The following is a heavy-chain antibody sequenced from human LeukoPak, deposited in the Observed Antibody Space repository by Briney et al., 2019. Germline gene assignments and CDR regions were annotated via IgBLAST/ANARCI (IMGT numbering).Heavy chain of an antibody. D-gene: IGHD3-22*01. CDR1: GFTFCSYA. J-gene: IGHJ3*02. V-gene: IGHV3-23*01. CDR2: ISGSGGST. CDR3: AKTRRIVNAFDI. Sequence: GGSLRLSCAASGFTFCSYAMHCVRAAPGKGLEWVSAISGSGGSTYYADSVKGRFTISRDNSKNTLYLQMNILRAEDTAVYYCAKTRRIVNAFDIWGQGTMVTVSS.